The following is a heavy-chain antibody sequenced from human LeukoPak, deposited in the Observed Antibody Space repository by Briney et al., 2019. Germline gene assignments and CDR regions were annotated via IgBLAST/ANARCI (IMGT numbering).Heavy chain of an antibody. V-gene: IGHV5-51*01. D-gene: IGHD5-24*01. CDR1: GYSFTSYW. Sequence: ESXXIXXKGSGYSFTSYWXGWVRQMPGKGXXXLGIIYPGDSDTRYSPSFQGQVTISADKSISTAYLQWSSLKASDTAMYYCARLRDGYSPFDPWGQGTLVTVSS. CDR3: ARLRDGYSPFDP. J-gene: IGHJ5*02. CDR2: IYPGDSDT.